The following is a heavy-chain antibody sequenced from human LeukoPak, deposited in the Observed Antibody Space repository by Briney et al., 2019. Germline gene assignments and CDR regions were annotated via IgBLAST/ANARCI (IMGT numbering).Heavy chain of an antibody. Sequence: GASVKVSCKASGYTFTSYYMHWVRQAPGQGLEWMGIINPSGGSTSYAQKFQGRVTMTRDMSTSTVYMELSSLRSEDTAVYYCARGMGNLYYYDSSGSKYFDYWGQGTLVTVSS. CDR1: GYTFTSYY. CDR2: INPSGGST. CDR3: ARGMGNLYYYDSSGSKYFDY. D-gene: IGHD3-22*01. V-gene: IGHV1-46*01. J-gene: IGHJ4*02.